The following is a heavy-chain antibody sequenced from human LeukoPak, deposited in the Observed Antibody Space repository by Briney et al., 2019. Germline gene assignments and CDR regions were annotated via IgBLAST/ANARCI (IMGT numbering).Heavy chain of an antibody. CDR3: ARDACGHTCGCKYWYFDY. D-gene: IGHD5-18*01. CDR2: IWNDGSNK. CDR1: GFTFSSYG. V-gene: IGHV3-33*01. Sequence: GGSLRLSCAASGFTFSSYGMHWVRQAPGKGLEWVAVIWNDGSNKYYADSVKGRFTVSRDKSKNTLYLQMNSLRAEDTAVYYCARDACGHTCGCKYWYFDYWGPGTLVTVSS. J-gene: IGHJ4*01.